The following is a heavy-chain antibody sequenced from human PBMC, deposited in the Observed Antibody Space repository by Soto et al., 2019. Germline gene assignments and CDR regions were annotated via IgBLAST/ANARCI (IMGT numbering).Heavy chain of an antibody. V-gene: IGHV3-13*05. CDR2: ISAAGDP. Sequence: EVQLVESGGGLVQPGGSFRLSFEASGFTFRNYDMNGVRQGTGKGLEWVSGISAAGDPDYADSVEGRFTISRENAQSSFFLQMNSLRVGDTAVYYCARTDRDFYGLDVWGQGTTVIVSS. CDR3: ARTDRDFYGLDV. CDR1: GFTFRNYD. J-gene: IGHJ6*02.